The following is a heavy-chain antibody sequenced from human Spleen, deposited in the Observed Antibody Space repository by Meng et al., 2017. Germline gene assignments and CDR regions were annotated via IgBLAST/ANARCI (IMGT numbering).Heavy chain of an antibody. CDR3: ARGPTTMAHDFDY. CDR2: INHSGST. J-gene: IGHJ4*02. V-gene: IGHV4-34*01. CDR1: GGSFSDYY. Sequence: QGQLKQWGAGLLKPSETLSLLCVVSGGSFSDYYWSWIRQPPGKGLEWIGEINHSGSTNYNPSLESRATISVDTSQNNLSLKLSSVTAADSAVYYCARGPTTMAHDFDYWGQGTLVTVSS. D-gene: IGHD4-11*01.